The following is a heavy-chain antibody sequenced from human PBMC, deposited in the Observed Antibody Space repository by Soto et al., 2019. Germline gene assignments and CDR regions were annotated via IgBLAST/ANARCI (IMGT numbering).Heavy chain of an antibody. D-gene: IGHD1-26*01. CDR3: ARGEQYSGRIFDY. CDR2: TYYRSKWYY. V-gene: IGHV6-1*01. J-gene: IGHJ4*01. Sequence: QTLSLTCAITGDSVSSNSAGWSWVRQSPSRGLEWLGRTYYRSKWYYEYAVSVRGRITINPDTSKNQYSLQLNSVTPEDTAVYFCARGEQYSGRIFDYWGQGTLVTVSS. CDR1: GDSVSSNSAG.